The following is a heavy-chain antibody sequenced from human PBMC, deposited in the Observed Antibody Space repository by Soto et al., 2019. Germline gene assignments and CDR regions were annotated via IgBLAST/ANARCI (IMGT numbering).Heavy chain of an antibody. D-gene: IGHD3-10*01. J-gene: IGHJ6*03. Sequence: SETLSLTCAVYGGSFSGYYWSWIRQPPGKGLEWIGEINHSGSTNYNPSLKSRVTISVDTSKNQFSLKLSSVTAADTAVYYCARGRRYYYGSGSYYYMDVWGKGTTVTVSS. CDR1: GGSFSGYY. CDR3: ARGRRYYYGSGSYYYMDV. V-gene: IGHV4-34*01. CDR2: INHSGST.